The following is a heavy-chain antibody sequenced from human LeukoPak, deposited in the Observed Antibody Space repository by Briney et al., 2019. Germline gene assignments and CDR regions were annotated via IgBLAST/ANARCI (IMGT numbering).Heavy chain of an antibody. V-gene: IGHV3-7*01. Sequence: GGSLRLSCEASGFTFNSHWMNWVRQAPGKGLEGLANIRPDGSGAVYVDSVRGRFTISRDNAKNLVYLQMNNLRAEDTAVYYCSGRSGFSSIYWGQGVLVTVSS. CDR3: SGRSGFSSIY. D-gene: IGHD2-2*01. J-gene: IGHJ4*02. CDR2: IRPDGSGA. CDR1: GFTFNSHW.